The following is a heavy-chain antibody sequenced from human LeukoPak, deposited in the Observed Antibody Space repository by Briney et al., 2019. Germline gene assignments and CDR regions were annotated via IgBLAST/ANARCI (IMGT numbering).Heavy chain of an antibody. Sequence: SETLSLTCAVYGGSFSGYYWSWIRQPPGKGLEWIGEINHSGSTNYNPSLKSRVTISVDTSKNQFSLKLSSVTAADTAVYYCARRTARTRIDYWGQGTLVTVSS. CDR3: ARRTARTRIDY. D-gene: IGHD2-21*02. J-gene: IGHJ4*02. V-gene: IGHV4-34*01. CDR2: INHSGST. CDR1: GGSFSGYY.